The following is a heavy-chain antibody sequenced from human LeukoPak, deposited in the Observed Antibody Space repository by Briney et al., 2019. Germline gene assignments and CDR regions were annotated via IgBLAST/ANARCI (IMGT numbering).Heavy chain of an antibody. Sequence: SETLSLTCTVSGGSISSYYWSWIRQPPGKGLEWIRYIYTSGSTNYNPSLKSRVTISVDTSKNQFSLKLSSVTAADTAVYYCAAGSYGYGYYYYYMDVWGKGTTVTVSS. CDR2: IYTSGST. J-gene: IGHJ6*03. CDR1: GGSISSYY. V-gene: IGHV4-4*09. D-gene: IGHD5-18*01. CDR3: AAGSYGYGYYYYYMDV.